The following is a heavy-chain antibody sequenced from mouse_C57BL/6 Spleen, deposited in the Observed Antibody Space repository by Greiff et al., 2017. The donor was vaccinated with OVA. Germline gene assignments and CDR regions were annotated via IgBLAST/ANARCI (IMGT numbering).Heavy chain of an antibody. CDR1: GYTFTGYW. D-gene: IGHD1-2*01. CDR3: ARSFNYYAMDY. V-gene: IGHV1-9*01. Sequence: VQLQQSGAELMKPGASVKLSCKASGYTFTGYWIEWVKQRPGHGLEWIGEILPGSGSTNYNEKFKGKATLTADTSSNTAYMQLSSLTTEDSAIYCCARSFNYYAMDYWGQGTSVTVAS. CDR2: ILPGSGST. J-gene: IGHJ4*01.